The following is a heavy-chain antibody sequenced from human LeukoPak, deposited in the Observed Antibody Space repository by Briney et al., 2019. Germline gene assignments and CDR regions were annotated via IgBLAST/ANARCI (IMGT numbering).Heavy chain of an antibody. Sequence: ASVKVSCKASGYTFTSYGISWVRQAPGQGLEWMGWISAYNGNTNYAQKLQGRVTMTTDTSTSTAYMELRSLRSDDTAVYYCARDRIAGQNYIAAAGWAADWGQGTLVTVSS. D-gene: IGHD6-13*01. CDR2: ISAYNGNT. CDR3: ARDRIAGQNYIAAAGWAAD. J-gene: IGHJ4*02. V-gene: IGHV1-18*01. CDR1: GYTFTSYG.